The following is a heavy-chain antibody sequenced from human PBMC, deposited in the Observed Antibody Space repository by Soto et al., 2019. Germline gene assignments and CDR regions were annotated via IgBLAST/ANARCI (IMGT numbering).Heavy chain of an antibody. D-gene: IGHD3-16*02. J-gene: IGHJ4*02. CDR3: AKSRVFIGAIVTLLDS. V-gene: IGHV3-23*01. CDR1: GFTFSSYA. CDR2: ISNNGDTA. Sequence: EVQLLESGGGLVQPGGSLTLSCATSGFTFSSYAMVWVRQAAEKGLEWVASISNNGDTAYYADSVKGRFTISRGNSEHXLYLQMNGLRADDTALYFCAKSRVFIGAIVTLLDSWGQGTQVTVSS.